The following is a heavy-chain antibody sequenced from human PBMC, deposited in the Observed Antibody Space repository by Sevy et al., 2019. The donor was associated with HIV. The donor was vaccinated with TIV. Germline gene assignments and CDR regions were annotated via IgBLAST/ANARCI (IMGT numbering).Heavy chain of an antibody. J-gene: IGHJ4*02. CDR3: AIESSGKLLWLGEPPYYCDY. D-gene: IGHD3-10*01. V-gene: IGHV3-23*01. Sequence: GGSLRLSCAASGFTFSNYAMTWVRQAPGKGLEWVSSITDSGDNTYYADSVKGRFTISRDNSKNTLDLHMSSLRADDTAVYYCAIESSGKLLWLGEPPYYCDYWGQGTLVTVSS. CDR1: GFTFSNYA. CDR2: ITDSGDNT.